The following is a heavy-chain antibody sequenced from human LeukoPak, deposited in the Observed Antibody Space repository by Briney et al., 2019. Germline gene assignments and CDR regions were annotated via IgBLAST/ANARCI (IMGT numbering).Heavy chain of an antibody. CDR2: IYHSGST. V-gene: IGHV4-4*02. CDR3: ARKSDFWSGYPSYFDY. CDR1: GGSISSSNW. Sequence: SETLSLTCAVSGGSISSSNWWSWVRQPPGKGLEWIGEIYHSGSTNYNPSLKSRVTISVDKSKNQFSLKLSSVTAADTAVYYCARKSDFWSGYPSYFDYWGQGTLVTVSS. D-gene: IGHD3-3*01. J-gene: IGHJ4*02.